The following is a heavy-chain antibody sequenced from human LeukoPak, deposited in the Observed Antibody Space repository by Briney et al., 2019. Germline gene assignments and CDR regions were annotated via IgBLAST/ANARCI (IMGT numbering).Heavy chain of an antibody. D-gene: IGHD3-10*01. CDR3: ARQSGFGELVDY. Sequence: GESLRISCKASGYRFPSYWITWVRQMPGKGLEWMGGIDPIDSYTTYSPSFQGHVTISADKSIATVYLQWSSLKASDTAMYYCARQSGFGELVDYWGQGTLVTVSS. CDR1: GYRFPSYW. V-gene: IGHV5-10-1*01. J-gene: IGHJ4*02. CDR2: IDPIDSYT.